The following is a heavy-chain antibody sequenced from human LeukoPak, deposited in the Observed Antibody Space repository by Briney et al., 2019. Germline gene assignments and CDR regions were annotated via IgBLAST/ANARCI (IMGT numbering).Heavy chain of an antibody. CDR2: ISAYNGNT. D-gene: IGHD1-26*01. CDR1: GYTFTSYG. CDR3: ARKGLASGRGPAWFDP. Sequence: ASVKVSCKASGYTFTSYGISWVRQAPGQGLEWMGWISAYNGNTNYAQKLQGRVTMTTDTSTSTAYMELRSLRSDDAAVYYCARKGLASGRGPAWFDPWGQGTLVTVSS. J-gene: IGHJ5*02. V-gene: IGHV1-18*01.